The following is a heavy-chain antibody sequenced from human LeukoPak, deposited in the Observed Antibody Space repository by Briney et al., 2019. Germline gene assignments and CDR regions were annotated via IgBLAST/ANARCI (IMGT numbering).Heavy chain of an antibody. Sequence: PGRSLRLSCAASGFTFYDYAMHWVRQAPGKGLEWVSGIYWNSGDIGYADSVKGRFTISRDNAKNSLFLQMNSLRAEDTASYFCVKDGTRSLRGWFDPWGQGTLVTVSS. J-gene: IGHJ5*02. CDR3: VKDGTRSLRGWFDP. V-gene: IGHV3-9*01. CDR1: GFTFYDYA. CDR2: IYWNSGDI.